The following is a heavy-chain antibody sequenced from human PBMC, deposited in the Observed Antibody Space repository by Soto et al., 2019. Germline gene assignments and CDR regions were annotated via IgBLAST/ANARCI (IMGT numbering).Heavy chain of an antibody. Sequence: EVQLLESGGGLVQPGGSLRLSCAASGFTFSSYAMSWVHQAPGKGLEWVSAISGSGVSTYYADSVKGRFTISRDNSKNTLYLQMNSLRAEDTAVYYGAKEKTYSSGWDGMDVWGQGTTVTVSS. D-gene: IGHD6-19*01. J-gene: IGHJ6*02. V-gene: IGHV3-23*01. CDR1: GFTFSSYA. CDR3: AKEKTYSSGWDGMDV. CDR2: ISGSGVST.